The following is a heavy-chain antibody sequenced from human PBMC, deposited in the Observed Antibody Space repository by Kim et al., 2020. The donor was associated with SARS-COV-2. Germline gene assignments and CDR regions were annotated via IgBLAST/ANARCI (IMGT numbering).Heavy chain of an antibody. D-gene: IGHD6-13*01. CDR2: INPSGGST. V-gene: IGHV1-46*01. Sequence: ASVKVSCKASGYTFTSYHMHWVRQAPGQGLEWMAIINPSGGSTSYTYRFRGRVTVTSDTSTSTVYMELSSLRSEDTAVYYCARGGSSTFSYSYFESWGQGTLVRVSS. CDR1: GYTFTSYH. CDR3: ARGGSSTFSYSYFES. J-gene: IGHJ4*02.